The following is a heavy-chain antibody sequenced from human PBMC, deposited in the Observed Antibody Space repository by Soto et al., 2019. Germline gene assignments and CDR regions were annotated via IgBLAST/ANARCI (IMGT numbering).Heavy chain of an antibody. V-gene: IGHV4-39*01. J-gene: IGHJ4*02. CDR3: ASYSAQTHYFDY. Sequence: SETLSLTCTVSGGSISSSSCYWGWIRQPPGKGLEWIGSIYYSGSTYYNPSLKSRVTISVDTSKNQFSLKLSSVTAADTAVYYCASYSAQTHYFDYWGQGTLVTVSS. CDR1: GGSISSSSCY. CDR2: IYYSGST. D-gene: IGHD5-18*01.